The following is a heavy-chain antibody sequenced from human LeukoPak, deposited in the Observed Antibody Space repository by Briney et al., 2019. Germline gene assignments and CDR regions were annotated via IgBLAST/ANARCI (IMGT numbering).Heavy chain of an antibody. CDR1: GGSINNSSSDY. D-gene: IGHD3-3*01. J-gene: IGHJ3*01. CDR2: IYYTGST. CDR3: ARHLEYTTSGKAFEV. Sequence: KPSETLSLTCTVFGGSINNSSSDYWSWIRQPPGKGLEWIGNIYYTGSTYYTSSLKSRVTMSVDTSKNVFSLTLKSLASADTAVYYCARHLEYTTSGKAFEVWAQGTLVSVSS. V-gene: IGHV4-39*01.